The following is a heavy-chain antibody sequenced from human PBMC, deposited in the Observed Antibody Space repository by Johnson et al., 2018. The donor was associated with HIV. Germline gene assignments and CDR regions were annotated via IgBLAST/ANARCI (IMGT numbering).Heavy chain of an antibody. Sequence: VQLVESGGGLLQPGGSLRLSCAASGFTVSTNYMSWVRQAPGKGLEWVSVISSLGSTYYADSVKGRFTISRDNAKNSLYLQMNSLRAEDTALYYCARVSRLGDIAVLSDAFDIWGQGTLVTVSS. V-gene: IGHV3-53*01. D-gene: IGHD6-19*01. J-gene: IGHJ3*02. CDR2: ISSLGST. CDR1: GFTVSTNY. CDR3: ARVSRLGDIAVLSDAFDI.